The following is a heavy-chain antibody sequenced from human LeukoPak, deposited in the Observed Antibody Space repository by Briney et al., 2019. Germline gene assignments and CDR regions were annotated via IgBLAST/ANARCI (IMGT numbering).Heavy chain of an antibody. CDR1: GFTFRSYW. D-gene: IGHD3-10*01. CDR2: INSDGSST. Sequence: GGSLRLSCAASGFTFRSYWMHWVRQAPGKGLAWVSRINSDGSSTTYADSVKGRFTISRDNAKNTLYLQMNSLRAEDTAVYYCTSQRSTGVHDYWGQGTLVTVSS. V-gene: IGHV3-74*01. CDR3: TSQRSTGVHDY. J-gene: IGHJ4*02.